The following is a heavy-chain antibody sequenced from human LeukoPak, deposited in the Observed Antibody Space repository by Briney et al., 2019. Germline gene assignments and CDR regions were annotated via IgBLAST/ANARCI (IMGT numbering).Heavy chain of an antibody. CDR2: MNPNSGNT. V-gene: IGHV1-8*01. CDR1: VYTFTSYD. J-gene: IGHJ6*02. CDR3: ARSDGMDV. Sequence: ASVKVSCKASVYTFTSYDINWVRQATGEGLEWMGWMNPNSGNTGYAKKFQGRVTITRNTSINKPYMELSSLRSEDTAVYYCARSDGMDVWGQGTTVTVSS.